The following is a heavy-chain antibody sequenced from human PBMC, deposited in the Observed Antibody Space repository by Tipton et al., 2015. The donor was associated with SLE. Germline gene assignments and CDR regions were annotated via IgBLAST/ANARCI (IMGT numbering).Heavy chain of an antibody. Sequence: TLSLTCTVSGGSISSGSYYWSWIRQPAGKGLEWIGHIYTSGSTNYNPPLKSRVTIPVDTSKNQFSLKLRSVTAADTAVYYCARDNPRSQQLVHRGYFDLWGRGTLVTVSS. D-gene: IGHD6-13*01. J-gene: IGHJ2*01. V-gene: IGHV4-61*09. CDR2: IYTSGST. CDR1: GGSISSGSYY. CDR3: ARDNPRSQQLVHRGYFDL.